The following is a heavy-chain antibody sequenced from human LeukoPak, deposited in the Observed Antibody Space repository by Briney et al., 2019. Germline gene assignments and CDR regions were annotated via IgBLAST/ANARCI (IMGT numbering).Heavy chain of an antibody. CDR3: ARDPGYDTSGYYYGYFDY. CDR1: GYTFTSSY. V-gene: IGHV1-46*01. CDR2: INPSGGNT. Sequence: ASVKVSCKASGYTFTSSYMHWVRQAPGQGLEWMGIINPSGGNTTYAQKFQGRVTMTRDMSTSTVYMELNSLRSEDTAVYYCARDPGYDTSGYYYGYFDYWGLGTLVTVSS. J-gene: IGHJ4*02. D-gene: IGHD3-22*01.